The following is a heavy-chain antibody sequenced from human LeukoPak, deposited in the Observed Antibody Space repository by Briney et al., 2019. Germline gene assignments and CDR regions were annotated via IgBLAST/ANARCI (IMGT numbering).Heavy chain of an antibody. CDR2: ISANGGET. V-gene: IGHV3-23*01. Sequence: GGSLRLSCAASGFTFSIYAMNWVRQAPGKGLEWVSSISANGGETHYADSVKGRFTISRDNSKNTLYLQINNPRVEDTAVYYRAKRYYDFPLDYWGQGTLVTVSS. J-gene: IGHJ4*02. D-gene: IGHD3-3*01. CDR3: AKRYYDFPLDY. CDR1: GFTFSIYA.